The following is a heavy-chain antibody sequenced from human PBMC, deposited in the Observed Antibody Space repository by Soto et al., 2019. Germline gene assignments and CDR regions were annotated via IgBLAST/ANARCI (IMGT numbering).Heavy chain of an antibody. J-gene: IGHJ6*03. V-gene: IGHV3-74*01. CDR1: GFTISGYW. CDR2: INSDGSST. Sequence: EVQLVESGGGLVQPGGSLRLSCAASGFTISGYWMHWVRQAPGKRLVWVSRINSDGSSTGYADSVKGRFTISRDNAKNTLYLQMNSLRAEDTAVYYCARDPMSVRRMDVWCKGTTVTVSS. D-gene: IGHD3-22*01. CDR3: ARDPMSVRRMDV.